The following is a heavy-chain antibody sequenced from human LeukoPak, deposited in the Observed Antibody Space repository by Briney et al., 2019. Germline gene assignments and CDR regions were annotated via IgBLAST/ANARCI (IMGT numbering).Heavy chain of an antibody. CDR1: GLIFSDEY. V-gene: IGHV3-11*01. CDR3: VRARGAGPGAHFDY. CDR2: ISNTADFI. D-gene: IGHD3-10*01. J-gene: IGHJ4*02. Sequence: PGGSLRLSCAASGLIFSDEYMSWIRQAPGKGLEWVSCISNTADFIAYADSVKGRFTISRDNAKNSLYLQMNSLRAEDAAAYYCVRARGAGPGAHFDYWGQGTLVTVSS.